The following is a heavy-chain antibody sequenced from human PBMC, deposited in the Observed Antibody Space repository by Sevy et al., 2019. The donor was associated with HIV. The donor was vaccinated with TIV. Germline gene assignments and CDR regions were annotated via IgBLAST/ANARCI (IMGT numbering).Heavy chain of an antibody. J-gene: IGHJ5*02. CDR2: INPNSGGT. CDR1: GYTFTGYY. V-gene: IGHV1-2*06. D-gene: IGHD2-2*01. CDR3: ARDIVVVPAALGSFDP. Sequence: ASVKVSGKASGYTFTGYYMHWVRQAPGQGLEWMGRINPNSGGTNYAQKFQGRVTMTRDTSISTAYMELSRLRSDDTAVYYCARDIVVVPAALGSFDPWGQGTLVTVSS.